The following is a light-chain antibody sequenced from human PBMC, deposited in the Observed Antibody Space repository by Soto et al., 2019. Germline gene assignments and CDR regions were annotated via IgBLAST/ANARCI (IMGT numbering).Light chain of an antibody. CDR2: EVT. V-gene: IGLV2-14*01. Sequence: QSVLTQPASVSGSPGQSITISCTGTSSDVGGYNYVSWYQQHPDKAPKLLIFEVTYRPSGVSDRFSGSKSGNTASLTISGLQAEDEAAYYCSSYTTRNTWVFGGGTQLTVL. CDR1: SSDVGGYNY. CDR3: SSYTTRNTWV. J-gene: IGLJ3*02.